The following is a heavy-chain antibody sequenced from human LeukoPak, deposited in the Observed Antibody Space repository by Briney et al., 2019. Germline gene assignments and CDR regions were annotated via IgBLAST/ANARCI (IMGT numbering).Heavy chain of an antibody. Sequence: ASVKVSCKASGYTFTSYDINWVRQATGQGLEWMGWMNPNSGNTGYAQKFQGRVTMPRNTFICTAYMELSSLRSEDTAVYYCARLQTPEYFSSYGYIIDYWGQGTLVTVSS. CDR1: GYTFTSYD. V-gene: IGHV1-8*01. CDR2: MNPNSGNT. CDR3: ARLQTPEYFSSYGYIIDY. D-gene: IGHD5-18*01. J-gene: IGHJ4*02.